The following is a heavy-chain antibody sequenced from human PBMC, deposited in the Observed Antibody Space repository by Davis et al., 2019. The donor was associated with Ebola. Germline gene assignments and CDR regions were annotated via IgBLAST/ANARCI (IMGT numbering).Heavy chain of an antibody. Sequence: ETLSLTCTVSSGSISSGFHYWTWIRQSPGKGLEWIGHFFYSGSTTYNPSLRSRVTISLDTSKNQFSLDLTSVTAADTAVYYCARETPGLWYFDVWGRGTLVTVSS. CDR1: SGSISSGFHY. V-gene: IGHV4-61*01. CDR3: ARETPGLWYFDV. CDR2: FFYSGST. J-gene: IGHJ2*01. D-gene: IGHD3-10*01.